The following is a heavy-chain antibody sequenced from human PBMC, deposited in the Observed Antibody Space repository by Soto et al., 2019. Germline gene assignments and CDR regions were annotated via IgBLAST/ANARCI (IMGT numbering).Heavy chain of an antibody. D-gene: IGHD3-16*02. CDR3: ATEGIWGSYRYLAY. J-gene: IGHJ4*02. Sequence: ASVKVSCKASGYTFTSYDINWVRQATGQGLEWMGWMNPNNGNTNYARKLQGRVTVTTDTSTSTAYMELRSLRSDDTAVYYCATEGIWGSYRYLAYWGQGTLDTVSS. CDR2: MNPNNGNT. V-gene: IGHV1-18*01. CDR1: GYTFTSYD.